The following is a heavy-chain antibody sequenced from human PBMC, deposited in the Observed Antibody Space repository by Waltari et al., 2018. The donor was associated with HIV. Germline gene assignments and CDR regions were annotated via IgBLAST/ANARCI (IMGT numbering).Heavy chain of an antibody. CDR1: GFTFSSYA. Sequence: EVQLLESGGGLVQPGGSLRLSCAASGFTFSSYAMSWVRQAPGKGGDGVSANSGSGGSTSDEDSVKGRFTISRDNSRNTLNLQMNSLGAEDTAVHYCAKCLGGSYSFDYWGQGTLVTVSS. CDR2: NSGSGGST. J-gene: IGHJ4*02. V-gene: IGHV3-23*01. CDR3: AKCLGGSYSFDY. D-gene: IGHD1-26*01.